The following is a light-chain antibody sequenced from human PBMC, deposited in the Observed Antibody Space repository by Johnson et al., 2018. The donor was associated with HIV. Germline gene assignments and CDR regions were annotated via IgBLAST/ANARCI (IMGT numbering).Light chain of an antibody. CDR2: ENN. CDR1: SSDMGNYA. CDR3: GTWDSSLSAVV. J-gene: IGLJ1*01. Sequence: QSILTQPPSVSAAPGQKVTISCSGSSSDMGNYAVSWYQQLPGTAPKLLIYENNKRPSGIPDRFSGSKSGTSATLGITGLQTGDEADYYCGTWDSSLSAVVFGTGTKVTVL. V-gene: IGLV1-51*02.